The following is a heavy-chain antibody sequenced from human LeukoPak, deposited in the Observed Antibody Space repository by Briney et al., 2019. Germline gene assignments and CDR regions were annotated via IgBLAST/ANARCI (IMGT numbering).Heavy chain of an antibody. V-gene: IGHV4-39*01. CDR2: IYNSGST. J-gene: IGHJ4*02. CDR1: GGSISSSTYN. D-gene: IGHD3-22*01. CDR3: ASQPYFESSGYYFY. Sequence: SETLSLTCTVSGGSISSSTYNWGWIRQPPGKGLEWIGSIYNSGSTFYNPSLKSRVTTSIDTSKNQFSLKLTSVTAADTAIYYCASQPYFESSGYYFYWGQGTLVTVSS.